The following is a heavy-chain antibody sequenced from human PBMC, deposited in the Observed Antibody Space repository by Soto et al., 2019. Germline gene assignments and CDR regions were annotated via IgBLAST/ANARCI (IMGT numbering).Heavy chain of an antibody. J-gene: IGHJ4*02. V-gene: IGHV4-39*01. CDR1: GGSVSNSNYY. D-gene: IGHD2-8*01. CDR3: VSQRTSVLTQAYFDY. CDR2: VYYRGRS. Sequence: SETLSLTCTVSGGSVSNSNYYWGWIRQSPGKGLEWIGSVYYRGRSYSKSSVKSRVTISVDTSKNQFSLNLNSVTTSDTAVYFCVSQRTSVLTQAYFDYWGPGALVTVSS.